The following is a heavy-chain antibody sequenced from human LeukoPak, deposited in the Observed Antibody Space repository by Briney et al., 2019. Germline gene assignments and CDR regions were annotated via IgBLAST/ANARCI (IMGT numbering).Heavy chain of an antibody. CDR3: ARGGPYYYDSGGYYPYYFDY. CDR2: INRSGST. CDR1: GGSFSGYY. D-gene: IGHD3-22*01. J-gene: IGHJ4*02. Sequence: PSETLSLTCAVYGGSFSGYYWSWIRQPPGKGLEWIGEINRSGSTNYNPSLKSRVTISVDTSKNQFSLKLSSVTAADTAVYYCARGGPYYYDSGGYYPYYFDYWGQGTLVTVSS. V-gene: IGHV4-34*01.